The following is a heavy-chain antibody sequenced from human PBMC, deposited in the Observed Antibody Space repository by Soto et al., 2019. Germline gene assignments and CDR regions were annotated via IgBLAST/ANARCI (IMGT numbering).Heavy chain of an antibody. V-gene: IGHV4-39*01. Sequence: QLQLQESGPGLVKPSETLSLTCTVSGGSISSSSYYWGWIRQPPGKGLEWIGSIYYSGSTYYNPSLTSRVTISVDTSKNQFSLKLSSVTAADTAVYYCARHAMAAVGYWGQGTLVTVSS. CDR2: IYYSGST. CDR1: GGSISSSSYY. J-gene: IGHJ4*02. D-gene: IGHD6-13*01. CDR3: ARHAMAAVGY.